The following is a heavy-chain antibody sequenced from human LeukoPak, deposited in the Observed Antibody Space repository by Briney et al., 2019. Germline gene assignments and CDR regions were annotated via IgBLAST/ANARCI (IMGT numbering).Heavy chain of an antibody. CDR2: SGST. CDR3: ARQGGSGRSYDY. V-gene: IGHV4-39*01. D-gene: IGHD3-10*01. J-gene: IGHJ4*02. CDR1: GASISSSSDY. Sequence: SETLSLTCNVSGASISSSSDYWGWVRQPPGKGLEWIGTSGSTYYNPSLKSRVIISVDTSKNQFSLKLSSVTAADTAVYYCARQGGSGRSYDYWGQGTLVPVSS.